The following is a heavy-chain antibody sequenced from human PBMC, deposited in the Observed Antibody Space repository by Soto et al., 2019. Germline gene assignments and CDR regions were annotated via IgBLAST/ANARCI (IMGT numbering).Heavy chain of an antibody. CDR3: AKVGYYDSSGHNWFEP. CDR1: GFTFSSYV. J-gene: IGHJ5*02. Sequence: EVQLLESGGGLVQPGGSLRLSCAVSGFTFSSYVMSWVRQAPGKGLEWVSAISGSGGSTYYADSVKGRFTISRDNSKNTLHLQMNGPRADDTAVYYCAKVGYYDSSGHNWFEPCGQGTLVTVSS. V-gene: IGHV3-23*01. D-gene: IGHD3-22*01. CDR2: ISGSGGST.